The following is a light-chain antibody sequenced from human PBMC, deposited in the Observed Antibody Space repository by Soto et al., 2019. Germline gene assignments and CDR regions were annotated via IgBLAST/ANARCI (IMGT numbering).Light chain of an antibody. V-gene: IGLV2-23*01. CDR3: CSYAGSSTYV. CDR2: EGS. CDR1: SGDVGSYNL. Sequence: QSVLTQPASVSGSPGPSITISCTGTSGDVGSYNLVSWYQQHPGKAPKLMIYEGSKRPSGVSNRFSGSKSGNTASLTISGLQAEDEADYYCCSYAGSSTYVFGTGTKVTVL. J-gene: IGLJ1*01.